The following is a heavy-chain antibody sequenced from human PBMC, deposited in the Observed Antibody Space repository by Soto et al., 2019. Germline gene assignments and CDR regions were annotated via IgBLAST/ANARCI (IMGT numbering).Heavy chain of an antibody. D-gene: IGHD1-7*01. J-gene: IGHJ4*02. V-gene: IGHV3-21*01. CDR1: GFTFSDYS. Sequence: EVQLVESGGGLVKPGGSLRLSCAASGFTFSDYSMNWVRQAPGKGLEWVASISSASSYIYYADSVRGRFTISRDNAKNPLYLQMNSLRAEDTAVYYCAREELRKLFDYWGQGAVVTVSS. CDR2: ISSASSYI. CDR3: AREELRKLFDY.